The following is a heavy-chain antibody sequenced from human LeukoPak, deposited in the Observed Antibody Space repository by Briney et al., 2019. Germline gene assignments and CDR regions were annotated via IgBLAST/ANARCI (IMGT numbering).Heavy chain of an antibody. CDR1: GYTFTSYA. CDR3: ARGEWWLPDFDY. V-gene: IGHV1-3*01. J-gene: IGHJ4*02. Sequence: ASVKVSCTASGYTFTSYAMHWVRQAPGQRLEWMGWINAGNGNTKYSQKFQGRVTITRDTSASTAYMELSSLRSEDTAVYYCARGEWWLPDFDYWGQGTLVTVSS. CDR2: INAGNGNT. D-gene: IGHD2-15*01.